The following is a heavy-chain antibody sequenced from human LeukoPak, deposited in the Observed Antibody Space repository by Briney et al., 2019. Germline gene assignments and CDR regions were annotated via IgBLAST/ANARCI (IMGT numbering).Heavy chain of an antibody. J-gene: IGHJ4*02. Sequence: ASVKVSCKASGGTFSSYAISWVRQAPGQGLEWMGRIIPILGIANYAQKFQGRVTITADKSTSTAYMELSSLRSEDTAVYYCARDYYDSSDGVHYFDYWGQGTLVTVSS. V-gene: IGHV1-69*04. CDR1: GGTFSSYA. CDR2: IIPILGIA. CDR3: ARDYYDSSDGVHYFDY. D-gene: IGHD3-22*01.